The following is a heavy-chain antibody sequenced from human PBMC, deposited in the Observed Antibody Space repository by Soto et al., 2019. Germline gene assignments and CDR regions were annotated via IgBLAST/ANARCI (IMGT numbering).Heavy chain of an antibody. J-gene: IGHJ6*02. V-gene: IGHV3-30*18. CDR1: GFTFSSYG. CDR3: AKDKGETDSSGSAYGMDV. CDR2: ISYDGSNK. D-gene: IGHD3-22*01. Sequence: QVQLVESGGGVVQPGRSLRLSCAASGFTFSSYGMHWVRQAPGKGLEWVAVISYDGSNKYYADSVKGRFTISRDNSKNPLYLQMNSLRAEDTAVYYCAKDKGETDSSGSAYGMDVWGQGTTVTVSS.